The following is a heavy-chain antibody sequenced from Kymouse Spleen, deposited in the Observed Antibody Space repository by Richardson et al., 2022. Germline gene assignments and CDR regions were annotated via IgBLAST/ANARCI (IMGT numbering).Heavy chain of an antibody. V-gene: IGHV4-39*01. CDR1: GGSISSSSYY. CDR2: IYYSGST. Sequence: QLQLQESGPGLVKPSETLSLTCTVSGGSISSSSYYWGWIRQPPGKGLEWIGSIYYSGSTYYNPSLKSRVTISVDTSKNQFSLKLSSVTAADTAVYYCADYDFWSGYDYWGQGTLVTVSS. CDR3: ADYDFWSGYDY. J-gene: IGHJ4*02. D-gene: IGHD3-3*01.